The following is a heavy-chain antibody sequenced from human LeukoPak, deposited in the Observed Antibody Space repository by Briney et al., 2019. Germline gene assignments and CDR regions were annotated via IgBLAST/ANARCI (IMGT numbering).Heavy chain of an antibody. V-gene: IGHV4-34*01. D-gene: IGHD2-15*01. J-gene: IGHJ5*02. Sequence: SETLSLTCAVYGGSFSGYYWSWIRQPPGKGLEWIGEINHSGGTNYNPPLKSRVTISVDTSKNQFSLKLSSVTAADTAVYYCARVAGYCSGGSCRTRFDPWGQGTLVTVSS. CDR2: INHSGGT. CDR3: ARVAGYCSGGSCRTRFDP. CDR1: GGSFSGYY.